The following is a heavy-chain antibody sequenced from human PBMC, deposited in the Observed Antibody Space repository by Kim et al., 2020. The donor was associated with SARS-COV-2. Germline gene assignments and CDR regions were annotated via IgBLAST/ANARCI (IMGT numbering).Heavy chain of an antibody. D-gene: IGHD4-4*01. Sequence: GGSLRLSCAASGFTFSRYGLSWVRQAPGKGREWVSGISASSGDTYYADSVQGRFTISRDNAKNALNLEMNSLRAEDTALYYCARVTTITAPFYDYWGRGTLVTVSS. V-gene: IGHV3-23*01. J-gene: IGHJ4*02. CDR2: ISASSGDT. CDR3: ARVTTITAPFYDY. CDR1: GFTFSRYG.